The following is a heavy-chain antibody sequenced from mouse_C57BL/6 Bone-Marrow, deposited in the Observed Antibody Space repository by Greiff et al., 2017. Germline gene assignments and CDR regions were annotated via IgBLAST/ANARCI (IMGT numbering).Heavy chain of an antibody. D-gene: IGHD1-1*01. CDR3: ARSDYYCSSPDF. J-gene: IGHJ2*01. CDR1: GYTFTSYW. Sequence: QVQLQQSGAELVMPGASVKLSCKASGYTFTSYWMHWVKQRPGQGLEWIGEIDPSASYTNYNQKFKGKSTLTVDKSSSTAYMQLSSLTSEDSAVYYCARSDYYCSSPDFWGQGTTLTVSS. V-gene: IGHV1-69*01. CDR2: IDPSASYT.